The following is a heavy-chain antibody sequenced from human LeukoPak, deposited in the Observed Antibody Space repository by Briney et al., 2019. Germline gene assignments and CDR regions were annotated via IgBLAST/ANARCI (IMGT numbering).Heavy chain of an antibody. J-gene: IGHJ4*02. CDR1: GGSISNYY. Sequence: SETLSLTCAVSGGSISNYYWSWIRQPPGKGLECIGHIYYSGSTYYNPALKSRVTISVDTSKNQFSLKLSSVTAADTAVYYCARSPGAGSFVYYFDYWGQGTLVTVSS. V-gene: IGHV4-30-4*01. CDR3: ARSPGAGSFVYYFDY. CDR2: IYYSGST. D-gene: IGHD3-9*01.